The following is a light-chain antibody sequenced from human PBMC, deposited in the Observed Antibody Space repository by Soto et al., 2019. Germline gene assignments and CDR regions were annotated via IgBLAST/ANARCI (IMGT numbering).Light chain of an antibody. J-gene: IGKJ5*01. CDR3: QHYGGGPLT. Sequence: EILLTLSPCTLALSPGEGATLSCRACQSVSGSQLAWFQQKPGKAPRLLVYGASSRANGIPERFSGSVSGTDFTLAISRLEPEDFAVYYCQHYGGGPLTFGQGTRLEIK. V-gene: IGKV3-20*01. CDR1: QSVSGSQ. CDR2: GAS.